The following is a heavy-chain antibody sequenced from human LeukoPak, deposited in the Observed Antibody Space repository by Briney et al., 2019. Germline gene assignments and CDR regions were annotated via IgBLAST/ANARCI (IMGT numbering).Heavy chain of an antibody. D-gene: IGHD3-16*01. Sequence: ASVKVSCKASEYTFTGYYMHWVRQAPGQGLEWMGWINPNSGGTNYAQKFQGRVTMTRDTSISTAYMELSRLRSDDTAVYYCARVLRQLPGEYYYYGMDVWGQGTTVTVSS. CDR1: EYTFTGYY. J-gene: IGHJ6*02. CDR3: ARVLRQLPGEYYYYGMDV. V-gene: IGHV1-2*02. CDR2: INPNSGGT.